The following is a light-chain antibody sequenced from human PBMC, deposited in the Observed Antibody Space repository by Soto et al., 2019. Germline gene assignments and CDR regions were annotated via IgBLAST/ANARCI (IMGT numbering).Light chain of an antibody. CDR1: QTINRW. CDR2: KAS. Sequence: DIPMTQSPSTLSASVGDTVTITCRASQTINRWLAWYQQKPGEVPKLLIYKASVLESGVPSRFSGSGSGTDFTLTISSLQPEDFATYYCLQDYNYPRTFGQGTKVDI. J-gene: IGKJ1*01. V-gene: IGKV1-5*03. CDR3: LQDYNYPRT.